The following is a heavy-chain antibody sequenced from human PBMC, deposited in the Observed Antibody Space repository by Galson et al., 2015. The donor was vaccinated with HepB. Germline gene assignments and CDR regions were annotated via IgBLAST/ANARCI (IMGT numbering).Heavy chain of an antibody. D-gene: IGHD3-3*01. Sequence: SVKVSCKASGGTFSSYAISWVRQAPGQGLEWMGGIIPIFGSSQYAQKFQGRLTITSDKSTTTANMELSSLRSEDTAVYYCASHHPYYDLWSDYWGGYFDSWGQGTLVTVSP. CDR2: IIPIFGSS. V-gene: IGHV1-69*06. CDR1: GGTFSSYA. CDR3: ASHHPYYDLWSDYWGGYFDS. J-gene: IGHJ4*02.